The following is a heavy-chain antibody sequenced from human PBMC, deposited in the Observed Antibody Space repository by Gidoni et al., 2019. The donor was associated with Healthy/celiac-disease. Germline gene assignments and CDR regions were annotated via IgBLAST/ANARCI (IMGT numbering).Heavy chain of an antibody. CDR1: GFTVRSNY. CDR3: ARAPLNYYDSSGYYPSFYFDY. J-gene: IGHJ4*02. D-gene: IGHD3-22*01. CDR2: SYSGGRT. V-gene: IGHV3-66*02. Sequence: EVQLVESGGGLVQTGGSLRLSCAASGFTVRSNYMSWVRQAPGKGLEWVSVSYSGGRTYYADAVKGRFTISRDNSKNTLYLQMNSLRAEDTAVYYCARAPLNYYDSSGYYPSFYFDYWGQGTLVTVSS.